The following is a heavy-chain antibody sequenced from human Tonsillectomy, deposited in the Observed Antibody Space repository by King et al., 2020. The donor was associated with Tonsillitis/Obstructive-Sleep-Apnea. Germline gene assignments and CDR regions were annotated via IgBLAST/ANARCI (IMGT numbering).Heavy chain of an antibody. CDR3: TRVGGSLVA. J-gene: IGHJ4*02. Sequence: VQLVESGGGLLKPGRSLRLSCTASGFTFGDYAMSWVRQAPGKGLEWVGFIRSNAYGGTKEYAASVKGRFTISRDDSKSIAYLQMNSLKTEDTATYYCTRVGGSLVAWGQGTLVTVSS. V-gene: IGHV3-49*04. CDR1: GFTFGDYA. CDR2: IRSNAYGGTK. D-gene: IGHD2-15*01.